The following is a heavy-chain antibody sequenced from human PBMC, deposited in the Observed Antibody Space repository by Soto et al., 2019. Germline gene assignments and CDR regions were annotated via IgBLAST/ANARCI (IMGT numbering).Heavy chain of an antibody. D-gene: IGHD2-15*01. CDR1: GFTFSDHY. V-gene: IGHV3-72*01. CDR3: TRGYCGGGPCYSFDY. Sequence: EVQLVESGGGLVQPGGSLRLSCAASGFTFSDHYMDWVRQAPGKGLEWVARIRNKPNSYTTEYAASVKGRFTISRDDSKNSLYLQMNSLKTEDTAVFYCTRGYCGGGPCYSFDYWGQGTLVTVSP. J-gene: IGHJ4*02. CDR2: IRNKPNSYTT.